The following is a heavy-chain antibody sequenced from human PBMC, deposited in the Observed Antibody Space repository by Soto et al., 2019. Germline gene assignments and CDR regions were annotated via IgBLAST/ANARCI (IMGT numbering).Heavy chain of an antibody. CDR3: ARKKQKGITRVRGVRTARCYGMDV. D-gene: IGHD3-10*01. CDR2: ISAYNGNT. CDR1: GYTFTSYG. V-gene: IGHV1-18*01. Sequence: ASVKVSCKASGYTFTSYGISWVRQAPGQGLEWMGWISAYNGNTNYAQKLPGRVTITTDTSTRTANMELRRLRSDDTDVYYCARKKQKGITRVRGVRTARCYGMDVWCQGTRVTASS. J-gene: IGHJ6*02.